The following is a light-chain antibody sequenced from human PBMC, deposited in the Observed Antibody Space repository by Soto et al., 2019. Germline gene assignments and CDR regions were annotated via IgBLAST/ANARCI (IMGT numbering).Light chain of an antibody. V-gene: IGLV2-8*01. CDR1: SSDVGGYNY. CDR3: SSYAGSNNLV. CDR2: EVS. Sequence: QSVLTQPPSASGSPGQSVTISCTGTSSDVGGYNYVSWYQQHPGKAPKLMIYEVSKRPSGVPDRCSGSKSGNTASLTVSGLQAEDEAHYYCSSYAGSNNLVFGGGTKLTVL. J-gene: IGLJ2*01.